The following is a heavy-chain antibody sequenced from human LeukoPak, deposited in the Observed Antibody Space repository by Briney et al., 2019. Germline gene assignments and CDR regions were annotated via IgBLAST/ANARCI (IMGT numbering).Heavy chain of an antibody. V-gene: IGHV1-18*01. D-gene: IGHD2-15*01. CDR2: ISAYNGNT. CDR3: ASCSGGSCYPPYYYYGMDV. CDR1: GYTFTSYG. Sequence: ASVKVSCKASGYTFTSYGISWVRQAPGQGLEWMGWISAYNGNTNYAQKLQGRVTMTTDTSTSTAYMELRSLRSDDTAVYYCASCSGGSCYPPYYYYGMDVWGQGTTVTVSS. J-gene: IGHJ6*02.